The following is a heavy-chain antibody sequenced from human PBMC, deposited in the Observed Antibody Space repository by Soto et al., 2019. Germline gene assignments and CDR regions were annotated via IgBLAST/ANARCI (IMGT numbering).Heavy chain of an antibody. V-gene: IGHV1-18*01. CDR2: ISAYNGNT. CDR1: GYTFTSYG. J-gene: IGHJ4*01. Sequence: GASVKLCWEASGYTFTSYGISWGRQAPGQGLEWMGWISAYNGNTNYAQKLQGRVTMTTDTSTSTAYMELRSLRSDDTAVYYCARDPGSPDTALSRRIYYWG. CDR3: ARDPGSPDTALSRRIYY.